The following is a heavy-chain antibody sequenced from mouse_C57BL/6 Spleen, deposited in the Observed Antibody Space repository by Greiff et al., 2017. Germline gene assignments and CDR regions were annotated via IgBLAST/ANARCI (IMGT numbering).Heavy chain of an antibody. CDR1: GFTFSSYT. D-gene: IGHD2-4*01. V-gene: IGHV5-9*01. J-gene: IGHJ3*01. CDR3: ARRDDYDEGLAY. CDR2: ISGGGGNT. Sequence: EVHLVESGGGLVKPGGSLKLSCAASGFTFSSYTMSWVRQTPEKRLEWVATISGGGGNTYYPDSVKGRFTISRDNAKNTLYLQMSSLRSEDTALYYCARRDDYDEGLAYWGQGTLVTVSA.